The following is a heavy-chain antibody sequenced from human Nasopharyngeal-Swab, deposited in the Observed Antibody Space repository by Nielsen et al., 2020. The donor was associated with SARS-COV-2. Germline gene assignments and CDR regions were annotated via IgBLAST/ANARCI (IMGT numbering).Heavy chain of an antibody. J-gene: IGHJ4*02. CDR3: AKGSMIRGEIDY. V-gene: IGHV3-7*01. CDR1: GFSFSSYW. D-gene: IGHD3-10*01. Sequence: GSLRLSYAAAGFSFSSYWMNWVRQAPGKGLEWVANIKQDGSEKHYVDSVKGRFTVSRDNAKKSLYLQMSSLRGEDTAVYYCAKGSMIRGEIDYWGQGTLVTVSS. CDR2: IKQDGSEK.